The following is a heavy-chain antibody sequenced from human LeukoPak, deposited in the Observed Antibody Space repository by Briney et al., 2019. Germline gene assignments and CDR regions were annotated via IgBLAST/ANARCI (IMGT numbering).Heavy chain of an antibody. J-gene: IGHJ4*02. V-gene: IGHV4-34*01. CDR2: INHSGST. Sequence: SETLSLTCAVYGGSFSGYYWSWIRQPPGKGLEWIGEINHSGSTNYNPSLKSRSTISLDPSKNQFSLKLSSVTAAGTAVYYCARAPALDYGDYEWDYWGQGTLVTVSS. CDR3: ARAPALDYGDYEWDY. D-gene: IGHD4-17*01. CDR1: GGSFSGYY.